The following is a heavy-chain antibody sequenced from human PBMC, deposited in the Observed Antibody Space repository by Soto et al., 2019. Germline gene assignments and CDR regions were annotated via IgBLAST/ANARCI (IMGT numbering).Heavy chain of an antibody. J-gene: IGHJ4*02. CDR1: GFTFSSYA. CDR2: ISYDGSNK. D-gene: IGHD4-17*01. Sequence: PGGSLRLSCAASGFTFSSYAMHWVRQAPGKGLEWVAVISYDGSNKYYADSVKGRFTISRDNSRNTLYLQMNSLRAEDTAVYYCARGPYGDHLRSPFDYWGQGTLVTVSS. V-gene: IGHV3-30-3*01. CDR3: ARGPYGDHLRSPFDY.